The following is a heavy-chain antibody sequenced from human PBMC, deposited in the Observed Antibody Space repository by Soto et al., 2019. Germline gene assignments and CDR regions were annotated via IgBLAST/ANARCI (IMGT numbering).Heavy chain of an antibody. D-gene: IGHD3-10*02. J-gene: IGHJ4*02. CDR1: GFTFSSYS. V-gene: IGHV3-21*01. Sequence: GGSLRLSCAASGFTFSSYSMNWVRQAPGKGLEWVSSISGNSNYMYYADSVKGRFTISRDNAKNSLYLQMNSLRAEDTAVYYCAREMICSVSYQYWGQG. CDR2: ISGNSNYM. CDR3: AREMICSVSYQY.